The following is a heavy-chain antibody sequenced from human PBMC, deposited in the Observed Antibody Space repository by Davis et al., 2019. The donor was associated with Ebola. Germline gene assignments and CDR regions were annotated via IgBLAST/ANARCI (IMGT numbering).Heavy chain of an antibody. CDR2: ISGSGSST. D-gene: IGHD5-12*01. CDR3: ARDPPQSGGYV. CDR1: GFTFSSYA. V-gene: IGHV3-23*01. J-gene: IGHJ4*02. Sequence: GGSLRLSCAASGFTFSSYAMHWVRQAPGKGLNWVSTISGSGSSTYYADSVKGRFTISRDKSKNTMYLQMNSLRPDDTAVYYCARDPPQSGGYVWGQETLVTVSS.